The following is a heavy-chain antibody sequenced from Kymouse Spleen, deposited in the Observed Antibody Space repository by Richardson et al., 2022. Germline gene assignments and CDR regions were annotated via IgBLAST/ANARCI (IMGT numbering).Heavy chain of an antibody. V-gene: IGHV3-9*01. Sequence: EVQLVESGGGLVQPGRSLRLSCAASGFTFDDYAMHWVRQAPGKGLEWVSGISWNSGSIGYADSVKGRFTISRDNAKNSLYLQMNSLRAEDTALYYCAKDI*DSGSYYWFDPWGQGTLVTVSS. J-gene: IGHJ5*02. CDR1: GFTFDDYA. CDR2: ISWNSGSI. D-gene: IGHD1-26*01. CDR3: AKDI*DSGSYYWFDP.